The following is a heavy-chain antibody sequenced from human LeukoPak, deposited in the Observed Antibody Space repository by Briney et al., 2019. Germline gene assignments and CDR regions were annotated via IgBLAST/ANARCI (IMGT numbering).Heavy chain of an antibody. Sequence: SETLSLTCTVSGDSISSYYCSWIRQPPGKGLEWIGYIYYSGSTNYNPSLKSRVTISVDTSKNQFSLKLRSVTAADTAVYYCARHCSSTSCYGSGGFDPWGQGTLVTVSS. D-gene: IGHD2-2*01. CDR1: GDSISSYY. V-gene: IGHV4-59*01. CDR3: ARHCSSTSCYGSGGFDP. J-gene: IGHJ5*02. CDR2: IYYSGST.